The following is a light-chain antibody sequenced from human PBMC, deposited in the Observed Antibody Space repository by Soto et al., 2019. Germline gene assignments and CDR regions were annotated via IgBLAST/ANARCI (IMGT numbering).Light chain of an antibody. CDR3: QQYNSYPWT. CDR2: KAS. J-gene: IGKJ1*01. CDR1: QSISSW. V-gene: IGKV1-5*03. Sequence: VGDRVTITCRASQSISSWLAWYQQKPGKAPKLLIYKASSLESGVPSRFSGSGSGTEFTLTISSLQPDDFATYYCQQYNSYPWTFGQGTKVDIK.